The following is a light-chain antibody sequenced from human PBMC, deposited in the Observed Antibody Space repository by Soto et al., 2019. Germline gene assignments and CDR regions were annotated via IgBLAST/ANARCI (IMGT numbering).Light chain of an antibody. CDR3: QQYNSYPWT. CDR2: KAS. J-gene: IGKJ1*01. CDR1: QSISSW. V-gene: IGKV1-5*03. Sequence: VGDRVTITCRASQSISSWLAWYQQKPGKAPKLLIYKASSLESGVPSRFSGSGSGTEFTLTISSLQPDDFATYYCQQYNSYPWTFGQGTKVDIK.